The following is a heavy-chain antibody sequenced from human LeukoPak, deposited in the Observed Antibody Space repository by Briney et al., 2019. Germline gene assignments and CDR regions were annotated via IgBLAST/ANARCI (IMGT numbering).Heavy chain of an antibody. Sequence: SETLSLTCAVYGGSFSGYYWSWIRQPPGKGLEWIGEINQSGSTNYNPSLKSRVTISVDTSKNQFSLKLSSVTAADTAVYYCARGLGSGSYYHYWGQGTLVTVSS. CDR2: INQSGST. D-gene: IGHD3-10*01. CDR1: GGSFSGYY. V-gene: IGHV4-34*01. J-gene: IGHJ4*02. CDR3: ARGLGSGSYYHY.